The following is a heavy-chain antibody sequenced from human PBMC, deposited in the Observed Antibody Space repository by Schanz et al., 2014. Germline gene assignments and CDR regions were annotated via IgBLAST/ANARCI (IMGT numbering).Heavy chain of an antibody. D-gene: IGHD6-13*01. J-gene: IGHJ6*02. CDR2: IRFDGSDK. CDR1: GFTFSSYG. V-gene: IGHV3-30*02. Sequence: QVQLVESGGGVVQPGGSLRLSCAASGFTFSSYGMHWVRQAPGKGLEWVTFIRFDGSDKYYADSVKGRFTTSRDNSKNTLXXXMNSLRAEDTAVXXXXRDRQQLVGRIGYYYGMDVWGQGTTVTVSS. CDR3: XRDRQQLVGRIGYYYGMDV.